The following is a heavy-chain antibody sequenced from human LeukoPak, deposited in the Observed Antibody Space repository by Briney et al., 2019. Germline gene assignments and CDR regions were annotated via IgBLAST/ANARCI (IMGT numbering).Heavy chain of an antibody. J-gene: IGHJ4*02. V-gene: IGHV3-23*01. CDR3: AKDVGKWESLHFFDY. CDR2: ISGSGAST. Sequence: ASVKVSCKASNYTFASYGLSWVRQAPGKGLEWISGISGSGASTYYADSVKGRFTISRDDSRNTLYLQMNSLRGDDTAVYYCAKDVGKWESLHFFDYWGQGTLVTVSS. CDR1: NYTFASYG. D-gene: IGHD1-26*01.